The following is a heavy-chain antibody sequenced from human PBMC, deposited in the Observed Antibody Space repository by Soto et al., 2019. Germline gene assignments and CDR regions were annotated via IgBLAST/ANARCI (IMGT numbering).Heavy chain of an antibody. J-gene: IGHJ6*02. D-gene: IGHD3-9*01. CDR3: ARGFEGPLGASLGMDV. CDR2: ISSSGSTI. CDR1: GFTFSSYE. V-gene: IGHV3-48*03. Sequence: EVQLVESGGGLVQPGGSLRLSCAASGFTFSSYEMNWVRQAPGKGLEWVSYISSSGSTIYYADSVKGRFTISRDNAKTSLYLQMNSLRAEDTAVYYCARGFEGPLGASLGMDVWGQGTTVTVSS.